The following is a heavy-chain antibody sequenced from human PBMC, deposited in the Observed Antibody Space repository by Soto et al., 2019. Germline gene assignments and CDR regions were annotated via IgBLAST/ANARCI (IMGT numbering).Heavy chain of an antibody. Sequence: SGPTLVNPTHTLTLTCTFSGFSLSTSGVGVGWIRQPPGKALEWLALIYWNDDKRYSPSLKSRLTITKDTSKNQVVLTMTNMDPVETATYYCALLQYYYDSSGYYPLASDPWGQGTLVTVSS. V-gene: IGHV2-5*01. J-gene: IGHJ5*02. CDR3: ALLQYYYDSSGYYPLASDP. D-gene: IGHD3-22*01. CDR2: IYWNDDK. CDR1: GFSLSTSGVG.